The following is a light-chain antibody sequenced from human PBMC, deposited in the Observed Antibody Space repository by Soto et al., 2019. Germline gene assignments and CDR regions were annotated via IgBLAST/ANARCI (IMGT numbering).Light chain of an antibody. CDR2: YAS. V-gene: IGKV3-11*01. CDR3: QQRSDWPPLT. J-gene: IGKJ4*01. Sequence: EIVLTQSPATLSLSPGERATLSCRASQSVRSYLAWYQQNPGQAPRLLIYYASTRATGIPARFSGRGSGTDFTLTISSLEPEDVAVYYCQQRSDWPPLTFGGGTKVEIK. CDR1: QSVRSY.